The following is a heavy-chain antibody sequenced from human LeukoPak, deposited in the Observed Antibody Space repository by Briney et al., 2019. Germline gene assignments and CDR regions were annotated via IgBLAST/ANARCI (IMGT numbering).Heavy chain of an antibody. CDR3: AKGPPVVSYHYYYMDV. Sequence: GGSLRLSCAASGFTFSSYWMSWVRQAPGKGLEWVANIKQDGSEKYYVDSVKGRFTISRDNAKNSLYLQMNSLRAEDTAVYYCAKGPPVVSYHYYYMDVWGKGTTVTVSS. J-gene: IGHJ6*03. D-gene: IGHD2-15*01. CDR2: IKQDGSEK. V-gene: IGHV3-7*01. CDR1: GFTFSSYW.